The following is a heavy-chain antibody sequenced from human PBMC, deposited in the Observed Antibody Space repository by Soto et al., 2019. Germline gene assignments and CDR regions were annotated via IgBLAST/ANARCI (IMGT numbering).Heavy chain of an antibody. J-gene: IGHJ4*02. CDR2: IGSSGGST. Sequence: PGGSLRLSCAASGCTFKNYAMSWVRQAPGKGLEWVSGIGSSGGSTYYADSVEGRFTISRDNSRNTLYLQMNSLRAEDTAVYYCAKFRVTTRLFDYWGQGTLVTVSS. V-gene: IGHV3-23*01. CDR1: GCTFKNYA. D-gene: IGHD4-17*01. CDR3: AKFRVTTRLFDY.